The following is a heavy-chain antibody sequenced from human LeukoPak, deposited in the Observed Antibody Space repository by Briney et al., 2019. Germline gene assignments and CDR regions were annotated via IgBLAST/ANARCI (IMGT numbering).Heavy chain of an antibody. D-gene: IGHD2-2*01. CDR1: GFTFSSYA. CDR2: ISGSGGST. V-gene: IGHV3-23*01. CDR3: AKAYCSSTSCSSGH. J-gene: IGHJ4*02. Sequence: GGSLRLSCAASGFTFSSYAMSWVRQAPGKGLEWVSAISGSGGSTYYADSVKGRFTISRDNSKNTLYLQMNSLRAEDTAVYYCAKAYCSSTSCSSGHWGQGTLVTVSS.